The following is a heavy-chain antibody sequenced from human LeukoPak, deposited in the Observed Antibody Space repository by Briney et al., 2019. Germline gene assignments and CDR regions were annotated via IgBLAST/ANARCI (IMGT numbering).Heavy chain of an antibody. Sequence: SVKVSCKASGGTFSSYAISWVRQAPGQGLEWMGGIIPIFGTANYAQKFQGRVTITTDESTSTAYMELSSLRSEDTAVYYCARVAYFYGLGSYCFDYWGQGTLVTVSS. CDR2: IIPIFGTA. D-gene: IGHD3-10*01. V-gene: IGHV1-69*05. CDR1: GGTFSSYA. J-gene: IGHJ4*02. CDR3: ARVAYFYGLGSYCFDY.